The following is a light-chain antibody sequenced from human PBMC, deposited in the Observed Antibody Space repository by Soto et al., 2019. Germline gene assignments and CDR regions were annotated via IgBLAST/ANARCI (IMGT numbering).Light chain of an antibody. CDR1: QSVSSNY. J-gene: IGKJ1*01. V-gene: IGKV3-20*01. Sequence: ENVLKHSPGTLSLSPCERATLSFSASQSVSSNYLAWYQQKPGQAPRLLVYGASSRATGIPDRFSGSGPGTDFTLTISRLEPEDFAVYYCQQYGSSRWTFGQGTKVDIK. CDR3: QQYGSSRWT. CDR2: GAS.